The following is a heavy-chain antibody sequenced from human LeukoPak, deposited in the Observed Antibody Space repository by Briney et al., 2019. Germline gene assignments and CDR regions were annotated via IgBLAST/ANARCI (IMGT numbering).Heavy chain of an antibody. D-gene: IGHD2-21*02. J-gene: IGHJ4*02. V-gene: IGHV3-23*01. CDR1: GFTLSKFD. Sequence: GGSLRLSCAASGFTLSKFDMYWVRQAPGKGLECVSVISHSGSGDNTYYADSVKGRFTISRDNSKNTLFLQMNSLRSDDTALYYCARKRAGDTYTSLDKWGQGTLVTVSS. CDR2: ISHSGSGDNT. CDR3: ARKRAGDTYTSLDK.